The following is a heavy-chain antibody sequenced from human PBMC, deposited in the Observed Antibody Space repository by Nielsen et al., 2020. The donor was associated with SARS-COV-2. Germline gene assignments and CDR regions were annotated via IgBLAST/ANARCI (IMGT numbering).Heavy chain of an antibody. V-gene: IGHV3-9*01. D-gene: IGHD3-10*01. CDR1: GFIFDDYA. CDR2: ITWNSGRI. J-gene: IGHJ6*04. Sequence: SLKISCAASGFIFDDYAMHWVRQVPGKGLEWVSGITWNSGRIGYVDSVKGRFTISRDNDKNALYLQMNSLRVEDTALYYCAKDTTPGYYGSGKDVWGKGTTVTVSS. CDR3: AKDTTPGYYGSGKDV.